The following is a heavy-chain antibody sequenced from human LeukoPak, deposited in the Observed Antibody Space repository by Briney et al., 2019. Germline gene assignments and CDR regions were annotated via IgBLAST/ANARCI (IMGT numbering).Heavy chain of an antibody. CDR1: GFTFSSYA. Sequence: PGGSLRLSCAAFGFTFSSYAMSWVRQAPGKGLEWVSAISGNGGSTYYADSVKGRFTISRDNSKNTLYLQMNSLRADDTAVYYCARGTYYYGSGREPIHYYYYYMDVWGKGTTVTVSS. CDR3: ARGTYYYGSGREPIHYYYYYMDV. CDR2: ISGNGGST. J-gene: IGHJ6*03. V-gene: IGHV3-23*01. D-gene: IGHD3-10*01.